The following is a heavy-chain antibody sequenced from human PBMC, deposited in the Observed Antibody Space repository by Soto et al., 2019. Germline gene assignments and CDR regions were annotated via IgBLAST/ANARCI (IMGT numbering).Heavy chain of an antibody. Sequence: SETLSLTCTFSGGSITTYYWSLVRQPPGKGLEWIGYISYSGSTYYNPSLKSRIIISIDTSENQFSLSLTSVSPADTAIYYCATYWGAGNDAKGFHIWGQGTVVTVSS. V-gene: IGHV4-59*06. J-gene: IGHJ3*02. CDR2: ISYSGST. CDR3: ATYWGAGNDAKGFHI. D-gene: IGHD6-13*01. CDR1: GGSITTYY.